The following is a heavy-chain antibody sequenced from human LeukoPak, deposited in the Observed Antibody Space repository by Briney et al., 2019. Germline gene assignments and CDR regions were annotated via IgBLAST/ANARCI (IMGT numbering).Heavy chain of an antibody. CDR1: GFTFSSYA. CDR3: AKSPGVGELHQYFDY. Sequence: RGSLRLSCAASGFTFSSYAMHWVRQAPGKVLEWVAVISYDGSNKYYADSVKGRFTISRDNSKNTLYLQMNSLRAEDTAVYYCAKSPGVGELHQYFDYWGQGTLVTVSS. J-gene: IGHJ4*02. V-gene: IGHV3-30*04. CDR2: ISYDGSNK. D-gene: IGHD1-26*01.